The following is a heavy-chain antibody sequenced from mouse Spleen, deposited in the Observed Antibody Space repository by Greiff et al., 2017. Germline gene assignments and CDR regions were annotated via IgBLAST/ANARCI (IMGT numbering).Heavy chain of an antibody. CDR2: ISSGGGNT. D-gene: IGHD1-1*01. Sequence: EVKVVESGGGLVKPGGSLKLSCAASGFTFSSYTMSWVRQTPAKRLEWVATISSGGGNTYYPDSVKGRFTISRDNARNTLYLQMSSLRSEDTAMYYCARQDYYDGSLRGTYFDYWGQGTTLTVSS. V-gene: IGHV5-9*04. J-gene: IGHJ2*01. CDR3: ARQDYYDGSLRGTYFDY. CDR1: GFTFSSYT.